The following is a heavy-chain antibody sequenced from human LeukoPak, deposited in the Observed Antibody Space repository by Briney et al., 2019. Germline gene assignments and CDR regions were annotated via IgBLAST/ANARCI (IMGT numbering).Heavy chain of an antibody. CDR1: GGTFSSYA. V-gene: IGHV1-69*13. CDR2: IIPIFGTA. CDR3: ARDRGWAGYSYGFYY. Sequence: SVKVSCKASGGTFSSYAISWVRQAPGQGLEWMGGIIPIFGTANYAQKFQGRVTITADESTSTAYMGLSSLRSEDTAVYYCARDRGWAGYSYGFYYWGQGTLVTVSS. D-gene: IGHD5-18*01. J-gene: IGHJ4*02.